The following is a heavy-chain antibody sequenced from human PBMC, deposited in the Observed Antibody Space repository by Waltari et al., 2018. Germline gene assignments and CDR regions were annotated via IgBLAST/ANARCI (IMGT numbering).Heavy chain of an antibody. Sequence: QVQLVESGGGVVQPGRSLRLSCEGSGFTFSGYAMRWVRQTPGKGLEWVAFTSYAGRKTYYGDSVNGRFTISRDNSKNTLYLQMNSLRPEDTAVYYCARDRSDYGDYVWGGGFDYWGQGALVTVSS. D-gene: IGHD4-17*01. CDR1: GFTFSGYA. CDR3: ARDRSDYGDYVWGGGFDY. J-gene: IGHJ4*02. CDR2: TSYAGRKT. V-gene: IGHV3-30*04.